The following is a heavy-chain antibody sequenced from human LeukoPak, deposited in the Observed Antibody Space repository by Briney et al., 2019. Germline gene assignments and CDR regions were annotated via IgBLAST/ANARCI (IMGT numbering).Heavy chain of an antibody. V-gene: IGHV3-7*02. Sequence: AGGSLRLSCSASGFTFGSTWMSWVRQSPGKGLEWVANIKEDGSEKNHVDSVKGRFTISRDNAKNSLYLQMNSLRAEDTAVYYCARGYGDYGKYYFDSWGQGTLVTVSS. CDR2: IKEDGSEK. CDR1: GFTFGSTW. J-gene: IGHJ4*02. D-gene: IGHD4-17*01. CDR3: ARGYGDYGKYYFDS.